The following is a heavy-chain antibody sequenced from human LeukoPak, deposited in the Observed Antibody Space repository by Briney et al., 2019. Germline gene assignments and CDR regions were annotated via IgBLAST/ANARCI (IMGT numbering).Heavy chain of an antibody. Sequence: GGSLILSCAASGFTFSSYAMSWLRQAPGKGLEWVSAISGSGGSTSYADSVKGRFTISRDNSKNTLYLQMNSLRAEDTAVYYCAKAQGGSGSYSKFDYWGQGTLLTVSS. CDR3: AKAQGGSGSYSKFDY. V-gene: IGHV3-23*01. D-gene: IGHD3-10*01. CDR2: ISGSGGST. J-gene: IGHJ4*02. CDR1: GFTFSSYA.